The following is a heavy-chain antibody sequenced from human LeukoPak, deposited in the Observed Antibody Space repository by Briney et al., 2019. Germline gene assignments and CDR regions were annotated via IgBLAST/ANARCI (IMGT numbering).Heavy chain of an antibody. CDR1: GGSISSSSYY. CDR2: IYYSGST. V-gene: IGHV4-39*07. Sequence: SETLSLTCTVSGGSISSSSYYWGWIRQPPGKGLEWIGSIYYSGSTNYNPSLKSRVTISVDTSKNQFSLKLSSVTAADTAVYYCARERIAVAGTLAFDIWGQGTMVTVSS. J-gene: IGHJ3*02. CDR3: ARERIAVAGTLAFDI. D-gene: IGHD6-19*01.